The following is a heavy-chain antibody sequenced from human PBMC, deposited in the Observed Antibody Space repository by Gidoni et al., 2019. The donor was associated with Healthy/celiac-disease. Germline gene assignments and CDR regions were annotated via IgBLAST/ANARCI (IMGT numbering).Heavy chain of an antibody. J-gene: IGHJ5*02. V-gene: IGHV4-39*01. CDR3: ARQAYSSSSGWFDP. Sequence: QLQLQESGPGLVKPSETLSLTCTVSGGSISSSSYYWGWIRQPPGKGLEWIGSIYYSGSTYYNPSLKSRVTISVDTSKNQFSLKLSSVTAADTAVYYCARQAYSSSSGWFDPWGQGTLVTVSS. CDR1: GGSISSSSYY. D-gene: IGHD6-6*01. CDR2: IYYSGST.